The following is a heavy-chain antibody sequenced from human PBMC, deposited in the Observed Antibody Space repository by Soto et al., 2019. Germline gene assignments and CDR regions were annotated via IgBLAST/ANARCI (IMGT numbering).Heavy chain of an antibody. V-gene: IGHV1-2*04. CDR2: INPNSGGT. Sequence: ASLKVSCKASGYTFTGYYMHWVRQAPGQGLEWMGWINPNSGGTNYAQKFQGWVTMTRDTSISTAYMELSRLRSDDTAVYYCARGGGSYKGLVDYWGQGTLVTVSS. CDR3: ARGGGSYKGLVDY. J-gene: IGHJ4*02. D-gene: IGHD2-15*01. CDR1: GYTFTGYY.